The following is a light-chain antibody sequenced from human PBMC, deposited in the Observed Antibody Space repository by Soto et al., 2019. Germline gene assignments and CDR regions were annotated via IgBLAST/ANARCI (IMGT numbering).Light chain of an antibody. CDR1: QAIYNY. Sequence: DIQMTQSPSSLSASVGDSVTITCRASQAIYNYLAWYQQKPGKVPTLLISAASTLQSGVPSRFSGSGSGTDFTLTISSLQPEDVATYYCQKFSAVPTFGGGTKVEL. CDR2: AAS. V-gene: IGKV1-27*01. CDR3: QKFSAVPT. J-gene: IGKJ4*01.